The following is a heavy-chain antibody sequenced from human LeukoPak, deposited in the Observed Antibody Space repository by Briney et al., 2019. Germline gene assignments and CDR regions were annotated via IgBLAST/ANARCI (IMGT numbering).Heavy chain of an antibody. D-gene: IGHD6-19*01. Sequence: ALVKVSCKASGYTFTTYGISWVRQAPGQGLEWIGWVSVYNGNTKYAQELQGRVTMTTDTSTSTAYMELRSLRSDDTAVYYCARTPGIAVAGGYFDYWGRGTLVTVSS. V-gene: IGHV1-18*01. J-gene: IGHJ4*02. CDR3: ARTPGIAVAGGYFDY. CDR1: GYTFTTYG. CDR2: VSVYNGNT.